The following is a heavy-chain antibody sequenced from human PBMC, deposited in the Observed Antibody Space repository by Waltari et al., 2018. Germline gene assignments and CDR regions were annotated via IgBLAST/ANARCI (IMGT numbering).Heavy chain of an antibody. CDR1: GFTFSSYG. CDR3: AKDTVRGSHPGDAFDI. CDR2: IWYDGSNK. V-gene: IGHV3-33*06. D-gene: IGHD3-10*01. J-gene: IGHJ3*02. Sequence: QVQLVESGGGVVQPGRSLRLSCAASGFTFSSYGMHWVRQAPGKGLEWVAVIWYDGSNKYYADSVKGRFTISRDNSKNTLYLQMNSLRAEDTAVYYCAKDTVRGSHPGDAFDIWGQGTMVTVSS.